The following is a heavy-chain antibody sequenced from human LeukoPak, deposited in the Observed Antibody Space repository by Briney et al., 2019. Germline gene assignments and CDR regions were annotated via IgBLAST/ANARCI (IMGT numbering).Heavy chain of an antibody. CDR2: ISSSSSTI. D-gene: IGHD3-22*01. Sequence: GGSLRLSCAASGFTFSSYSMNWVRQAPGKGLQWVSYISSSSSTIYYADSVKGRFTISRDNSKNTLYLQMNSLRAEDTAVYYCAKRPYYDSSGFNYYFDYWGQGTLVTVSS. CDR1: GFTFSSYS. V-gene: IGHV3-48*01. J-gene: IGHJ4*02. CDR3: AKRPYYDSSGFNYYFDY.